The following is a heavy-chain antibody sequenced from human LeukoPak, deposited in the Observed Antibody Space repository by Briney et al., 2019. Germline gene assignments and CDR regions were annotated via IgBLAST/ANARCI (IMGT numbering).Heavy chain of an antibody. CDR2: INPDSDYT. D-gene: IGHD1-7*01. Sequence: ASVKVSCKASGFSITVNHIHWVRQAPGQGLEWMGFINPDSDYTESTQKFQGRLTMTRDTFSNTVYMELSGLTSDDTAIYYCVREIWHYAFWGQGTLVTVSS. CDR1: GFSITVNH. CDR3: VREIWHYAF. V-gene: IGHV1-2*02. J-gene: IGHJ4*02.